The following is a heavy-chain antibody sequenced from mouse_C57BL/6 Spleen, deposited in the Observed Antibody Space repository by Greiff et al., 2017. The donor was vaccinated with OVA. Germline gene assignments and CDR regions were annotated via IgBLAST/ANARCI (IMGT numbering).Heavy chain of an antibody. J-gene: IGHJ4*01. CDR1: GFTFSSYG. CDR2: ISSGGSYT. Sequence: EVKLVESGGDLVKPGGSLKLSCAASGFTFSSYGMSWVRQTPDKRLEWVATISSGGSYTYYPDSVKGRFTISRDNAKNTLYLQMSSLKSEDTAMYYCARHVPGAMDYWGQGTSVTVSS. CDR3: ARHVPGAMDY. V-gene: IGHV5-6*02.